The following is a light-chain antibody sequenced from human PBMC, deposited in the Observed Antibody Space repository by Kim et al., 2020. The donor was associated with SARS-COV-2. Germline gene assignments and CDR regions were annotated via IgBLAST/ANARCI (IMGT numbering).Light chain of an antibody. CDR2: DVS. Sequence: SVSPGRSATLSCSARHSIGSYLAWFQQRPGQSPSLLIYDVSNRAAGIPHRFSGSGSGTDFTLTISSLEPEDFAVYFCQQRRVWPGTFGQGTKLEI. CDR3: QQRRVWPGT. V-gene: IGKV3-11*01. J-gene: IGKJ2*02. CDR1: HSIGSY.